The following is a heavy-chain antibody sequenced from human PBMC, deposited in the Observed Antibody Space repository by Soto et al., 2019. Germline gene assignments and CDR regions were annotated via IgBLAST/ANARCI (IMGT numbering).Heavy chain of an antibody. D-gene: IGHD6-19*01. CDR2: MSRDGGVK. CDR1: GFTFSNYW. Sequence: PGGSLRLSCGALGFTFSNYWMSWVRQPPGKGLEWVSGMSRDGGVKDYTDSVKGRFSISRDIYKNTLYLQMNSLRAEDTAVYYCAKIDKFNPQSSGWANRFAYWGQGTLVTVSS. CDR3: AKIDKFNPQSSGWANRFAY. V-gene: IGHV3-23*01. J-gene: IGHJ4*02.